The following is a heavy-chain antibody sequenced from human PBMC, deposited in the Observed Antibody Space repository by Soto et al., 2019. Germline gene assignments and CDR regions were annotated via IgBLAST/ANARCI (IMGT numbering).Heavy chain of an antibody. CDR1: GFTFSSYS. CDR3: ARDGVAALLWFGEPPGDMDV. J-gene: IGHJ6*03. V-gene: IGHV3-48*01. CDR2: ISSSSSTI. Sequence: GGSLRLSCAASGFTFSSYSMNWVRQAPGKGLEWVSYISSSSSTIYYADSVKGGFTISRDNAKNSMYLQMNSMRAEDTAVYYCARDGVAALLWFGEPPGDMDVWGKGTTVTVSS. D-gene: IGHD3-10*01.